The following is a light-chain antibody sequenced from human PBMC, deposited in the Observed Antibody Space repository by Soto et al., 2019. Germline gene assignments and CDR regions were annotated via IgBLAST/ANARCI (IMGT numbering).Light chain of an antibody. V-gene: IGKV3-15*01. CDR3: QQYNNWPFT. Sequence: EIVMTQSPATLSVSPGERATLSCRASQSVSSNLAWDQQKPGQAPRLLIYGASTRATGIPARFSGSGSGTEFNLTLSSLQSEDFAVYYCQQYNNWPFTFGPGTKVDIK. CDR1: QSVSSN. CDR2: GAS. J-gene: IGKJ3*01.